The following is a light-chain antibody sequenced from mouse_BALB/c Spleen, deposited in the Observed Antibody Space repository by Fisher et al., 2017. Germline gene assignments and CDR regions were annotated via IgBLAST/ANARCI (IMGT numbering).Light chain of an antibody. J-gene: IGKJ5*01. CDR1: SSVSSSY. CDR3: QQYHSYPLT. CDR2: STS. Sequence: DIVLTQTPAIMSASPGEKVTMTCSASSSVSSSYLHWYQQKSGTSPKLLIYSTSNLASGVPSRFSGSGSGTSYSLTIISMEAEDAATYYCQQYHSYPLTFGAGTKLELK. V-gene: IGKV4-57-1*01.